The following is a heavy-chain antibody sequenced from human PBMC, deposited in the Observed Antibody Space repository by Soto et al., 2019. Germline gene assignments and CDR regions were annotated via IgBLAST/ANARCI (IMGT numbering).Heavy chain of an antibody. D-gene: IGHD6-13*01. CDR1: GGSISSYY. J-gene: IGHJ6*02. Sequence: PSKPLSLTCTVSGGSISSYYWSWIRQPPGKGLEWIGYIYYSGSTNYNPSLKSRVTISVDTSKNQFSLKLSSVTAADTAVYYCATDRHRAAADYSFYGMDGCGHGTTVTV. CDR3: ATDRHRAAADYSFYGMDG. V-gene: IGHV4-59*01. CDR2: IYYSGST.